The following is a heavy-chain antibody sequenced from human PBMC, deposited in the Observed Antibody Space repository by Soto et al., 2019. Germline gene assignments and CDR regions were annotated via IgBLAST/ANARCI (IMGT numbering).Heavy chain of an antibody. J-gene: IGHJ3*02. V-gene: IGHV3-30*18. D-gene: IGHD2-8*02. CDR1: GLTFSSYG. CDR3: AKEEDWWSGRMDAFDI. Sequence: GGSLRLSCAASGLTFSSYGMHWVRQAPGKGLEWVAVISYDGSNKYYADSVKGRFTISRDNSKNTLYLQMNSLRAEDTAVYYSAKEEDWWSGRMDAFDIWGQGKMVTVSS. CDR2: ISYDGSNK.